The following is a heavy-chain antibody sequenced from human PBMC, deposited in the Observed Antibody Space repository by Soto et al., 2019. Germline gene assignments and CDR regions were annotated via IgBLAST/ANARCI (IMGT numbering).Heavy chain of an antibody. CDR3: ARSLSSSWYSSSAFDI. CDR2: IYPGDSDT. V-gene: IGHV5-51*01. CDR1: GYSFTSYW. J-gene: IGHJ3*02. Sequence: PGASLKISCKGSGYSFTSYWIGWVRQMPGKGLEWMGIIYPGDSDTRYSPSFQGQVTISADKSISTAYLQWSSLKASDTAMYYCARSLSSSWYSSSAFDIWGQGTMVTVSS. D-gene: IGHD6-13*01.